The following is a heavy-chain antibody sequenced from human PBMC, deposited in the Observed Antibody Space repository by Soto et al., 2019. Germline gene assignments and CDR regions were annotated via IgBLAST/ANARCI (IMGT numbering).Heavy chain of an antibody. CDR1: GYTFTSYD. CDR3: ARAHYYDSSGYYPNFDY. CDR2: MNPNSGNT. D-gene: IGHD3-22*01. V-gene: IGHV1-8*01. J-gene: IGHJ4*02. Sequence: QVQLVQSGAEVKKPGASVKVSCKASGYTFTSYDINWVRQATGQGLEWMGWMNPNSGNTGYAQKFQGRVTMTRNTSLSTAYMELSSLRSEDTAVYYCARAHYYDSSGYYPNFDYWGQGTPVTVSS.